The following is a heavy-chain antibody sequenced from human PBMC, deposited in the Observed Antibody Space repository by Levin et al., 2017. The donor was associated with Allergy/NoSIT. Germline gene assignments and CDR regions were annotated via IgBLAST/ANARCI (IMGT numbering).Heavy chain of an antibody. D-gene: IGHD4-17*01. CDR3: AKDWGLTTVTFGFDY. CDR2: ISYDGSNK. Sequence: LSLTCAASGFTFSNYGMHWVRQAPGKGLEWVAVISYDGSNKYYADSVKGRFTISRDNSKNTLYLQMNSLRAEDTAVYYCAKDWGLTTVTFGFDYWGQGTLVTVSS. V-gene: IGHV3-30*18. J-gene: IGHJ4*02. CDR1: GFTFSNYG.